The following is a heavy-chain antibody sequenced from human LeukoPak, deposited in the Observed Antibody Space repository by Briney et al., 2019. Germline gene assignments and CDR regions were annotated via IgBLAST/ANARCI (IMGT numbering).Heavy chain of an antibody. V-gene: IGHV3-33*01. CDR2: MWYDGSNE. Sequence: GGSLRLSCAASGFTFRSYGMHWVRQAPGKGLEWVAVMWYDGSNEYHADSVKGRFTISRDNSKNTLYLQMNSLRAEDTAVYYCARDADYGDYGLDYWGQGTLVTVSS. D-gene: IGHD4-17*01. J-gene: IGHJ4*02. CDR3: ARDADYGDYGLDY. CDR1: GFTFRSYG.